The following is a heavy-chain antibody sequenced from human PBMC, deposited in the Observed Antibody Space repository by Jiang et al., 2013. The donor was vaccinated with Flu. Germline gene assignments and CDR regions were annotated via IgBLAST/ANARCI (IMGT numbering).Heavy chain of an antibody. CDR3: AREAGSNYDFWSGLDY. Sequence: SGAEVKKPGSSVKVSCKASGGTFSSYAISWVRQAPGQGLEWMGRIIPILGIANYAQKFQGRVTITADKSTSTAYMELSSLRSEDTAVYYCAREAGSNYDFWSGLDYWGQGTLVTVSS. CDR1: GGTFSSYA. D-gene: IGHD3-3*01. J-gene: IGHJ4*02. V-gene: IGHV1-69*04. CDR2: IIPILGIA.